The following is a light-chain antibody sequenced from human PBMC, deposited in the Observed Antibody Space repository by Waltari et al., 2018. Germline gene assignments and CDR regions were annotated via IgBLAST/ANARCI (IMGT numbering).Light chain of an antibody. CDR1: QSISTW. CDR2: KAS. V-gene: IGKV1-5*03. J-gene: IGKJ2*01. Sequence: DIQMTQSPSSLSASVGDKVTITCRASQSISTWLAWFQRKPGKAPKHLIYKASNLESGVPSRFSGSGSGTEFTLTISSLLPEDFATYYCQQYNSDSHSFGQGTRLEIK. CDR3: QQYNSDSHS.